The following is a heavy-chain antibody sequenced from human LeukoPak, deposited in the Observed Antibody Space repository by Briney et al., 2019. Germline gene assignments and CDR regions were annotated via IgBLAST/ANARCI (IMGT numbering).Heavy chain of an antibody. Sequence: PGGSLRLSCAASGFTVSSNYMSWVRQAPGKGLEWVSVIYSGGSTYYADSVKGRFTISRDNSKNTLYLQMNSLRAEDTAVYYCARGDTKYCSSASCHNPFDQWGQGTLVTVTS. J-gene: IGHJ4*02. V-gene: IGHV3-53*01. CDR2: IYSGGST. D-gene: IGHD2-2*02. CDR3: ARGDTKYCSSASCHNPFDQ. CDR1: GFTVSSNY.